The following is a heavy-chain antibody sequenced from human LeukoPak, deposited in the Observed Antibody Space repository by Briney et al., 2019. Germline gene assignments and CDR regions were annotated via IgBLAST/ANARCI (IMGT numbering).Heavy chain of an antibody. V-gene: IGHV3-23*01. CDR2: ISGSGGST. CDR3: ARGLPGLGYCSSTSCYSFDY. Sequence: PGGSLRLSCAASGFTFSSYAMSWVRQAPGKGLEWVSAISGSGGSTYYADSVKGRFTISRDNSKNTLYLQMGSLRAEDMAVYYCARGLPGLGYCSSTSCYSFDYWGQGTLVTVSS. CDR1: GFTFSSYA. D-gene: IGHD2-2*02. J-gene: IGHJ4*02.